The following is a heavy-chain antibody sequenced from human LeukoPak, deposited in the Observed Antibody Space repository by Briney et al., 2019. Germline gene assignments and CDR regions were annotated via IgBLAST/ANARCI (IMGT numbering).Heavy chain of an antibody. D-gene: IGHD6-13*01. CDR1: GGSISSSSYY. CDR3: AARTGYTSSWYRDYHSLMDV. CDR2: IYYSGST. J-gene: IGHJ6*03. Sequence: SETLSLTCTVSGGSISSSSYYWGRIRQPPGTGLEWIGSIYYSGSTYYNPSLKSRVTISVDTSKNHFSLKLSSVTAADTAVYYCAARTGYTSSWYRDYHSLMDVWGKGTTVTISS. V-gene: IGHV4-39*02.